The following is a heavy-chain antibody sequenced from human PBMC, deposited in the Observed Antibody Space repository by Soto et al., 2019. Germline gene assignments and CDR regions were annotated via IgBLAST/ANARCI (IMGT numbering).Heavy chain of an antibody. V-gene: IGHV6-1*01. CDR2: TYYRSKWYN. CDR1: GDSVSTNTAA. J-gene: IGHJ5*02. Sequence: SQTLSLTCAISGDSVSTNTAAWNWIRQFPSRGLEWLGRTYYRSKWYNDYAVSVKIRITINPDTSKNQFSLQLNSVTPEDTAVYYCARDLKHIAAADINWFDACGQGTLVTVSS. CDR3: ARDLKHIAAADINWFDA. D-gene: IGHD6-25*01.